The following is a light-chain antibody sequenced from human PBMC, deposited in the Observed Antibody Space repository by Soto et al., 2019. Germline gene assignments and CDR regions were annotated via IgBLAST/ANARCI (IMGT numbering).Light chain of an antibody. V-gene: IGLV2-8*01. CDR1: SSDVGGYNY. CDR2: EVN. J-gene: IGLJ1*01. CDR3: SSYAGRSNV. Sequence: QSALTQPPSASGSPGQSVAISCTGTSSDVGGYNYVSWYQQHPGKAPKLMIYEVNKRPSGVPDRFSGSKSGNTASLTVSGLQAEDEADYYCSSYAGRSNVFVTGTKLTVL.